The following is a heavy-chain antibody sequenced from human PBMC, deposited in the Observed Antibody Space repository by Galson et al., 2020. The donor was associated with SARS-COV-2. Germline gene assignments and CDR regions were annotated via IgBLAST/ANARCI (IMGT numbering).Heavy chain of an antibody. D-gene: IGHD3-10*01. CDR2: IYSSGST. Sequence: SETLSLTCTVSGGSISSGGSSWSWIRQHPGKGLEWIGYIYSSGSTYSNPSLKSRVTISVDTSKNQFSLKLSSVTAADTAVYYCVARGVRDNWFDPWGQGTLVTVSS. V-gene: IGHV4-31*03. J-gene: IGHJ5*02. CDR3: VARGVRDNWFDP. CDR1: GGSISSGGSS.